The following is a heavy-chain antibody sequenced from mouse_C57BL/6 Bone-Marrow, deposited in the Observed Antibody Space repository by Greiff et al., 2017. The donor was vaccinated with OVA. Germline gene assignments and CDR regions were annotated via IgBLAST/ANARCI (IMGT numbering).Heavy chain of an antibody. Sequence: VKLQESGAELVRPGTSVKVSCKASGYAFTNYLIEWVKQRPGQGLEWIGVINPGSGGTNYNEKFKGKATLTADKSSSTAYMQLSSLTSEDSAVYFCARGGYYAPWFAYWGQGTLVTVSA. J-gene: IGHJ3*01. CDR2: INPGSGGT. CDR3: ARGGYYAPWFAY. D-gene: IGHD1-1*02. CDR1: GYAFTNYL. V-gene: IGHV1-54*01.